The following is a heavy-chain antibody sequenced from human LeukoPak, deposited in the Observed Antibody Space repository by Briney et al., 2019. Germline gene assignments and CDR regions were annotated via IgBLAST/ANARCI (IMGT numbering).Heavy chain of an antibody. J-gene: IGHJ4*02. CDR2: ISSSSSYI. CDR3: AREASYYDSSGSEYYFGY. D-gene: IGHD3-22*01. Sequence: KAGGSLRLSCAASGFTFSSYSMNWVRQAPGKGLEWVSSISSSSSYIYYADSVKGRFTISRDNAKNSLYLQMNSLRAEDTAVYYCAREASYYDSSGSEYYFGYWGQGTLVTVSS. V-gene: IGHV3-21*01. CDR1: GFTFSSYS.